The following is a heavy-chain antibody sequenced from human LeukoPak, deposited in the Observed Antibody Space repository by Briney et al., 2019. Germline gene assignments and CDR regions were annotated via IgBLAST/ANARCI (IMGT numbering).Heavy chain of an antibody. J-gene: IGHJ4*02. Sequence: ASVKVSCKASGYTFTGYYMHWVRQAPGQGLEWMGWINTNTGNPTYAQGFTGRFVFSSDTSVRTAYLQIGSLQADDTAVYYCARGASSFGTLDYWGPGTLVTVSS. CDR2: INTNTGNP. CDR3: ARGASSFGTLDY. CDR1: GYTFTGYY. D-gene: IGHD3-3*01. V-gene: IGHV7-4-1*01.